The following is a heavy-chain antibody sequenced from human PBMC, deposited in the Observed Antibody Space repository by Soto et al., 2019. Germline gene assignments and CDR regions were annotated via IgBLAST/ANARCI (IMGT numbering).Heavy chain of an antibody. D-gene: IGHD2-21*01. V-gene: IGHV4-30-2*01. CDR2: IYHSGST. J-gene: IGHJ3*02. CDR3: ARPGVEMATIAAFDI. CDR1: GGSISSGDSS. Sequence: QLQLQESGSGLVKPSQTLSLSCAVSGGSISSGDSSWTWIRQPPGKGLEWIAHIYHSGSTYSNPSLKSRITISVDRTKNQFPLQLSSVTAADAAVYYGARPGVEMATIAAFDIWGQGTMVTVSS.